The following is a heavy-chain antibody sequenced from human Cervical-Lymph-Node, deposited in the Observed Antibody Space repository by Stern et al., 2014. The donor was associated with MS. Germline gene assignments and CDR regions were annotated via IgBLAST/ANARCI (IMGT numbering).Heavy chain of an antibody. J-gene: IGHJ4*01. CDR3: AREGRFFDWLSH. CDR1: GYTFTDSF. CDR2: INPKTGTT. V-gene: IGHV1-2*06. Sequence: VHLVESGAEVKKPGASVRVSCRPSGYTFTDSFIHWVRQAPGQGLEWLGRINPKTGTTNSPQKFQGRITMTRDTSISTAYMELKRLTYDDTAVYYCAREGRFFDWLSHWGQGAQVTVSS. D-gene: IGHD3-9*01.